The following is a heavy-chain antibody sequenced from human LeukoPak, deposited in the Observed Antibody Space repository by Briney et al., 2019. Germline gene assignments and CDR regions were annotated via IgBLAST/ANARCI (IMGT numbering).Heavy chain of an antibody. CDR2: ISAYNGNT. CDR1: GYTFTSYG. V-gene: IGHV1-18*01. D-gene: IGHD2-15*01. CDR3: ARVELLRYYFDY. J-gene: IGHJ4*02. Sequence: ASVKVSCKASGYTFTSYGISWVRQAPGQGLEWMGWISAYNGNTNYAQKLQGKVTMTTDTSTSTAYMELRSLRSDDTAVYYCARVELLRYYFDYWGQGTLVTVSS.